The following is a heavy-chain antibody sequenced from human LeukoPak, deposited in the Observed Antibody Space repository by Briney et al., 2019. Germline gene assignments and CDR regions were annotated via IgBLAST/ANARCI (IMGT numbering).Heavy chain of an antibody. Sequence: EASVKVSCKASGYTFTSYYMHWVRQAPGQGREWMGIINPSGGSTSYAQKFQGRVTMTRDTSTSTVYMELSSLRSEDTAVYYCARAAPTMVRDPRTLFDYWGQGTLVTVSS. D-gene: IGHD3-10*01. CDR3: ARAAPTMVRDPRTLFDY. J-gene: IGHJ4*02. V-gene: IGHV1-46*01. CDR1: GYTFTSYY. CDR2: INPSGGST.